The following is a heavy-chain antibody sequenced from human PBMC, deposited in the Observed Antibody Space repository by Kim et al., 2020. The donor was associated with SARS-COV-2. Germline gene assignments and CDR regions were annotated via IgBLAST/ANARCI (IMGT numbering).Heavy chain of an antibody. CDR3: ARFAPGALIDF. V-gene: IGHV3-23*01. CDR1: GFTFSAYA. CDR2: ILGGGDAT. J-gene: IGHJ4*02. Sequence: GGSLRLSCAASGFTFSAYAMCWVRQAPVKGLEWVSAILGGGDATYYADSVKGRFTISRDNSKNTLYMQMNSLRAEDSAVYYCARFAPGALIDFWGQGTLVTVSS. D-gene: IGHD3-3*01.